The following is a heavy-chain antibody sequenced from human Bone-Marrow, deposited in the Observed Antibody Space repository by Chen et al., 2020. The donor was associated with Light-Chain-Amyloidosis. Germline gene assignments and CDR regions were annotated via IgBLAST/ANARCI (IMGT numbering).Heavy chain of an antibody. V-gene: IGHV1-3*01. CDR2: INAGNGNT. J-gene: IGHJ4*02. D-gene: IGHD6-13*01. Sequence: QVQLVQSGAEVKKPGASVKVSCKASGYTFTTYAMHWVRQAPGHSLEWMGWINAGNGNTKYSQKFQDRVTITRDTSASTAYMELSSLRSEDTAVYYCARDWAAAGPDYWGQGTLVTVSS. CDR3: ARDWAAAGPDY. CDR1: GYTFTTYA.